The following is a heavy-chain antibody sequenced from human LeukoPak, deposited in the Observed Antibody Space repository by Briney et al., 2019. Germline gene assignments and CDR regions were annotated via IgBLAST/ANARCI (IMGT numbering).Heavy chain of an antibody. CDR1: GFSLNTNGVG. D-gene: IGHD4-17*01. V-gene: IGHV2-5*02. CDR2: IYWDDDK. Sequence: SGPTLVKPTQTLTLTCTFSGFSLNTNGVGVGWIRQPPGKALEWLALIYWDDDKGYSPSLNSRLTIIKDTYKNQVVLTMTNVDPVDTATYYCAHRGDGDYEGIFDYWGQGVLVTVSS. CDR3: AHRGDGDYEGIFDY. J-gene: IGHJ4*02.